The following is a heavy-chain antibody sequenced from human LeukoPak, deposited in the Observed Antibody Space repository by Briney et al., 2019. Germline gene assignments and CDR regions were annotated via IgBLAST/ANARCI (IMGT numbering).Heavy chain of an antibody. J-gene: IGHJ4*02. CDR2: ISASGNT. CDR1: GGSITSNY. D-gene: IGHD4-11*01. V-gene: IGHV4-4*07. Sequence: PSETLSLTCTVSGGSITSNYWTWIRQPAGKGLEWIGRISASGNTNYNPSLKSRVTMSVDTSKNQFSLKLSSVTAADTAVYFCARADYTGFDYWGQGTLVTVSS. CDR3: ARADYTGFDY.